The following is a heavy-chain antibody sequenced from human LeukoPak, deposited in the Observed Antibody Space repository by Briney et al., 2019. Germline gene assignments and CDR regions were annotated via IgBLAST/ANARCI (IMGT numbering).Heavy chain of an antibody. Sequence: SETLSLTCAVYGGSFSGYYWSWIRQPPGKGLEWIGEINHSGSTNYNPSLKSRVTISVDTSKNQFSLKLSSVTAADTAVYYCASPQLTYYYDSSGPGAFDIWGQGTMVTVFS. CDR3: ASPQLTYYYDSSGPGAFDI. CDR2: INHSGST. D-gene: IGHD3-22*01. V-gene: IGHV4-34*01. J-gene: IGHJ3*02. CDR1: GGSFSGYY.